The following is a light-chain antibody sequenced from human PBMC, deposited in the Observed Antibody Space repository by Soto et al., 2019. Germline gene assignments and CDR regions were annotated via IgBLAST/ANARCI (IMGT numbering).Light chain of an antibody. CDR2: DAS. CDR1: QSISRW. Sequence: DIQLTQSPSFLSASVGDRFTITCRASQSISRWVAWYQQKPGEAPKVLIWDASSLQRGVPSRFSGSGSGTEFTLTISSLQPDDFATYYCQQYNDYSTWTFGQGTKVDIK. CDR3: QQYNDYSTWT. J-gene: IGKJ1*01. V-gene: IGKV1-5*01.